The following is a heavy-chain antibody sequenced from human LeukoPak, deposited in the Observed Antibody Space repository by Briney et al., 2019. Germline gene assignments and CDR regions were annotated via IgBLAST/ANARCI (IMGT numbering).Heavy chain of an antibody. CDR2: ISSAGTT. Sequence: PGRCLRLSCAASGFTVSSSYTGWVSQAPGKGLEWVSIISSAGTTYYANSVKGRFTISRDNSKNTTYLQVNSLRDEETAVYYCARDLEAANTYYFDYWGQGTMVTVSA. J-gene: IGHJ4*02. D-gene: IGHD6-13*01. CDR3: ARDLEAANTYYFDY. V-gene: IGHV3-66*01. CDR1: GFTVSSSY.